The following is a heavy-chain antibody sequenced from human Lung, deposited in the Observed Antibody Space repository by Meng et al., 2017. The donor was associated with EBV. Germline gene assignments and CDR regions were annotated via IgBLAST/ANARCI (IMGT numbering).Heavy chain of an antibody. CDR1: GRSSIISY. Sequence: QGQRQQWAPGSLKPSEPLPLTCGVSGRSSIISYWGWIRQPPGKGLEWIGQINYSGITNYNPSLKSRVTISVDTSKNQFSLSLNSVTAADTAVYYCARGGTSSAPFDYWGQGTLVTVSS. CDR3: ARGGTSSAPFDY. J-gene: IGHJ4*02. D-gene: IGHD2-2*01. V-gene: IGHV4-34*01. CDR2: INYSGIT.